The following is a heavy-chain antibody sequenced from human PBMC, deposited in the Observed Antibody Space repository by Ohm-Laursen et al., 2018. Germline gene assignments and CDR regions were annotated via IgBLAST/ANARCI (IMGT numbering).Heavy chain of an antibody. J-gene: IGHJ4*02. D-gene: IGHD5-12*01. Sequence: SLRLSCAASGFTFRSYGLHWVRQAPGKGLEWVAVISYDGSNKYYVDSVKGRFTISRDNSKNTLYLQMNSLRAEDTAVYYCASNSDYRFDYWGQGTLVTVSS. CDR1: GFTFRSYG. CDR3: ASNSDYRFDY. CDR2: ISYDGSNK. V-gene: IGHV3-30*03.